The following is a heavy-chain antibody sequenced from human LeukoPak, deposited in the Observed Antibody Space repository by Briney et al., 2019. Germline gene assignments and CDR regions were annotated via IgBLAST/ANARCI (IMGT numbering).Heavy chain of an antibody. CDR2: IYYSGST. J-gene: IGHJ2*01. Sequence: PSETLSLTCTVSGGSISSGDYYWSWIRQPPGKGLEWIGYIYYSGSTYYNPSLKSRVTISVDTSKLSSVTAADTAVYYCARDLEMANDSWYFDLWGRGTLVTVSS. V-gene: IGHV4-30-4*01. CDR3: ARDLEMANDSWYFDL. CDR1: GGSISSGDYY. D-gene: IGHD5-24*01.